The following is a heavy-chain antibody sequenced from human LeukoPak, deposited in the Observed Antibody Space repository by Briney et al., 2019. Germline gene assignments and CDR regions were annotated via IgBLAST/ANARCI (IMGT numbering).Heavy chain of an antibody. J-gene: IGHJ4*02. V-gene: IGHV3-7*01. Sequence: GGSLRLSCSASGFTFSNYWMSWVRQAPGKGLEWVGNIKQDESEKYYVDSVKGRFTISRDNAKSSLYLQMNSLRAEDTAVYYCARALDSSSSRYQAFEEWGQGTLVTVSS. D-gene: IGHD2-2*01. CDR3: ARALDSSSSRYQAFEE. CDR1: GFTFSNYW. CDR2: IKQDESEK.